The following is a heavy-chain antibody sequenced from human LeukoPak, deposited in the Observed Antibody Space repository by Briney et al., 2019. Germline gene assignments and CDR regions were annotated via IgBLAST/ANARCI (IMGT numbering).Heavy chain of an antibody. Sequence: GGSLRLSCAASGFTFSSYSMNWVRQAPGKGLEWVSSISSSSSYIYYADSVKGRFTISRDNAKNSLYLQMNRLRAEDTAVYYCARVMWELLGDAFDIWGQGTMVTVSS. CDR2: ISSSSSYI. D-gene: IGHD1-26*01. V-gene: IGHV3-21*01. CDR1: GFTFSSYS. J-gene: IGHJ3*02. CDR3: ARVMWELLGDAFDI.